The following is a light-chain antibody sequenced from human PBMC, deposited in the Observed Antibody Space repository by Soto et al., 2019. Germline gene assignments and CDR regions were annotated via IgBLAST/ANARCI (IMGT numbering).Light chain of an antibody. J-gene: IGKJ1*01. CDR2: GAS. Sequence: EIVLTQSPGTLSVSPGDGATLSCRASQTVGKNYLAWYQQRPGQAPRLLIHGASSRATGIPDRFSGSGSGTEFTLTIGRLEPEDFAVYYCQQYDSSPRTFGQGPKVDIK. V-gene: IGKV3-20*01. CDR1: QTVGKNY. CDR3: QQYDSSPRT.